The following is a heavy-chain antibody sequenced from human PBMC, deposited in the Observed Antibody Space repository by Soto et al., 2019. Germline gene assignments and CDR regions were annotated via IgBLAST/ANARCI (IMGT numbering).Heavy chain of an antibody. Sequence: ASVKVSCKASGYTFASYYMHWVRQAPGQGLEWKGIINPSGGSTSYAQKFQGRVTMTRDTSTSTVYMELSSLRSEDTAVYYCARGVLRFLEWLSPPFDYWGQGTLVTVSS. D-gene: IGHD3-3*01. CDR3: ARGVLRFLEWLSPPFDY. V-gene: IGHV1-46*03. J-gene: IGHJ4*02. CDR2: INPSGGST. CDR1: GYTFASYY.